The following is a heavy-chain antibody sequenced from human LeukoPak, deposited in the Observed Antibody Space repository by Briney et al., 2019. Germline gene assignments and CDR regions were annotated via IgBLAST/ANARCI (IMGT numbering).Heavy chain of an antibody. D-gene: IGHD3-9*01. CDR3: ARGGALRYFEWFSAY. Sequence: ASVKVSCKTSGYNFTNYYMHWVRQAPGHGLEWMGIMNPSGDTTTYAEKFQGRVTMTRDTSTSTVHMELSSLRSEDTAVYYCARGGALRYFEWFSAYWGQGTLVTVSS. J-gene: IGHJ4*02. CDR1: GYNFTNYY. V-gene: IGHV1-46*01. CDR2: MNPSGDTT.